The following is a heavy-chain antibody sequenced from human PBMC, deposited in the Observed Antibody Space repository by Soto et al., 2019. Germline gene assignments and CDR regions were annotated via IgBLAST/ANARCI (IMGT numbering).Heavy chain of an antibody. CDR3: IQSRCGGDCLQSYASHYYYGMDV. CDR2: IYWDDDK. CDR1: GFSLSTSGVG. J-gene: IGHJ6*02. V-gene: IGHV2-5*02. D-gene: IGHD2-21*02. Sequence: QITLKESGPTLVKPTQTLTLTCTFSGFSLSTSGVGVGWIRQPPGKALEWLALIYWDDDKRYSPSLRSRLTINKDTSKNQVVLTLTTMHPVDTATYAWIQSRCGGDCLQSYASHYYYGMDVWGQGTTVTASS.